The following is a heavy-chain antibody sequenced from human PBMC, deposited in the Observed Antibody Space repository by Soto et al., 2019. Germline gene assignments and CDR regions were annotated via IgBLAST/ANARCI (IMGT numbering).Heavy chain of an antibody. CDR1: GYSFTSYW. CDR3: ARIPLPGDYDSSGSFDY. V-gene: IGHV5-10-1*01. CDR2: IDPSDSYT. D-gene: IGHD3-22*01. J-gene: IGHJ4*02. Sequence: GESLKISCKGSGYSFTSYWISWVRQMPGKGLEWMGRIDPSDSYTNYSPSFQGHVTISADKSISTAYLQWSSLKASDTAMYYCARIPLPGDYDSSGSFDYWGQGTLVTRLL.